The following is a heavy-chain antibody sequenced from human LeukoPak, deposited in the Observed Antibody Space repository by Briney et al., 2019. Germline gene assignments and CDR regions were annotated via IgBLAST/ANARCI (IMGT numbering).Heavy chain of an antibody. D-gene: IGHD3-9*01. CDR1: GYTFTGYY. V-gene: IGHV1-2*04. J-gene: IGHJ4*02. CDR3: ARDRLRRNYHYDILTGPTHDDPGLDFDY. Sequence: ASVKVSCKASGYTFTGYYMHWVRQAPGQGLEWMGWINPNSGGTNYAQKFQGWVTMTRDTSISTAYMELSRLRSDDTAVYCCARDRLRRNYHYDILTGPTHDDPGLDFDYWGQGTLVTVSS. CDR2: INPNSGGT.